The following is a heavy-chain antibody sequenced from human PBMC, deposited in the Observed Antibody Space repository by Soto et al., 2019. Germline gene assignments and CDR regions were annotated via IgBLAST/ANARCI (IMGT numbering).Heavy chain of an antibody. D-gene: IGHD5-12*01. Sequence: QVDLVQSGAEVKKPGALVKMSCKSSGYRLSNYYMHWVRQAPGQGLEWMGIVNPSDGRANYARKFQGRVTMTWDTSTTTLYMEVNSLRSDDTAIYYCARAELIVAGQAFDSWGQGTLVTVSS. J-gene: IGHJ4*02. V-gene: IGHV1-46*01. CDR2: VNPSDGRA. CDR1: GYRLSNYY. CDR3: ARAELIVAGQAFDS.